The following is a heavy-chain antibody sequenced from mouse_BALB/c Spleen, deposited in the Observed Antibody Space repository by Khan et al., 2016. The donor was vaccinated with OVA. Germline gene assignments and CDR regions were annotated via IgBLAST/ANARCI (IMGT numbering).Heavy chain of an antibody. D-gene: IGHD1-1*01. V-gene: IGHV5-6*01. CDR2: ISSGGSYT. CDR3: ARLAYYYDSEGFAY. J-gene: IGHJ3*01. CDR1: GFTFSTYG. Sequence: EVELVESGGDLVKPEGSLKLSCAVSGFTFSTYGMSWVRQTPDKRLEWVATISSGGSYTYYPDSVQGRFTISRDNAKNTLYLQMSSLKSEDTAMFYCARLAYYYDSEGFAYWGQGTLVTVSA.